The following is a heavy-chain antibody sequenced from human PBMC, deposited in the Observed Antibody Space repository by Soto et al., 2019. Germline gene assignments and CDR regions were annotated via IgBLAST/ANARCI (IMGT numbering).Heavy chain of an antibody. D-gene: IGHD3-16*02. CDR1: GYTFISYG. J-gene: IGHJ3*02. V-gene: IGHV1-18*01. Sequence: QVQLVQSGAEVKKPGASVKVSCKASGYTFISYGISWVRQAPGQGLEWMGWISAYNGNTKYAQKLQGRVTMTTDTSTRTAYMELRSRRSDDTAVYYCARDLDDYVWGSYPSPDSFDIWGQGTMVTVSS. CDR3: ARDLDDYVWGSYPSPDSFDI. CDR2: ISAYNGNT.